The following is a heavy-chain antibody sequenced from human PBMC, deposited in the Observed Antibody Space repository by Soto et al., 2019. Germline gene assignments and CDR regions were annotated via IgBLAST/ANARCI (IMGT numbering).Heavy chain of an antibody. J-gene: IGHJ6*02. CDR2: ISGSGART. D-gene: IGHD2-8*01. CDR1: GFSFSSYA. Sequence: EVQLLESGGGLVQPGGSLRLSCAASGFSFSSYAMSWVRQAPGKGLEWVSPISGSGARTDYADSVKGRFTISRDNSKNTLYLQMTSLRAEDTAVYYCAKGQWSNYYYGMDVWGQGTTVIVSS. CDR3: AKGQWSNYYYGMDV. V-gene: IGHV3-23*01.